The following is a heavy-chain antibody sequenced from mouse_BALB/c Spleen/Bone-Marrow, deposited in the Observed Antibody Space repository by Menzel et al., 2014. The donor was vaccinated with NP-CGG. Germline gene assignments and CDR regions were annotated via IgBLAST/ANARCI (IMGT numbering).Heavy chain of an antibody. D-gene: IGHD2-10*02. V-gene: IGHV5-12*02. CDR1: GFTFSDYY. CDR3: ARHPYGNYGWFAY. J-gene: IGHJ3*01. CDR2: ISNGGVNT. Sequence: EVKLMESGGGLVQPGGSLKLPCATSGFTFSDYYMYWVRPTPEKRLEWVAFISNGGVNTYYPDTVKGRFTISRDNAKNTLYLQMSRLKSEDTAMYYCARHPYGNYGWFAYWGQGTLVTVSA.